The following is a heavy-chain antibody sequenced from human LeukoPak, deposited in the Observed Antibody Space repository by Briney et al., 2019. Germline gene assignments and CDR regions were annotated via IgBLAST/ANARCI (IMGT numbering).Heavy chain of an antibody. V-gene: IGHV3-23*01. J-gene: IGHJ4*02. CDR2: IGGSGGSL. D-gene: IGHD1-14*01. CDR3: VIAEPSLDH. Sequence: GGSLRLSCAASGFTFSNYAMSWFRQVPGKGLECVSGIGGSGGSLYYADSVKGRFTISRDNSKNTLYLQMNSLRAEDTAIYYCVIAEPSLDHWGQGTLVTVSS. CDR1: GFTFSNYA.